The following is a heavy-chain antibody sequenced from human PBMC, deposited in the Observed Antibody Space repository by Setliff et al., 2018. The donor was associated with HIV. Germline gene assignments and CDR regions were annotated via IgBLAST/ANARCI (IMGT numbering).Heavy chain of an antibody. CDR2: INVNSGGT. Sequence: ASVKVSCKASGYLFTGYYMHWVRQAPGQGLEWMGWINVNSGGTKYAQKFQGRVTITADKSTSTAYMELSSLRSEDTAVYYCARDREYYYDNSGSPSFDYWGQGTLVTVSS. V-gene: IGHV1-2*02. CDR3: ARDREYYYDNSGSPSFDY. CDR1: GYLFTGYY. D-gene: IGHD3-22*01. J-gene: IGHJ4*02.